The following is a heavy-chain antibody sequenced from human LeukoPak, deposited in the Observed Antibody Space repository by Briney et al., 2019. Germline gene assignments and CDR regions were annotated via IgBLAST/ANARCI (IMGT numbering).Heavy chain of an antibody. CDR1: GFTFSRNW. J-gene: IGHJ6*03. V-gene: IGHV3-7*01. D-gene: IGHD5-12*01. CDR2: IKQDGSEI. Sequence: GGSLRLSCAASGFTFSRNWMTWVRQAPGGGLEWVANIKQDGSEIYYVDSVKGRFTISRDNAKNSLYLQMNSLRAEDTAVYYCARDGATFSGYDWYYYMDVWGKGTTVTVSS. CDR3: ARDGATFSGYDWYYYMDV.